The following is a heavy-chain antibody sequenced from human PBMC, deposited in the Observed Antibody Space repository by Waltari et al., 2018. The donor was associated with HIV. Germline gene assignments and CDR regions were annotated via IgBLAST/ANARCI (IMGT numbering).Heavy chain of an antibody. Sequence: QVQLQQWGAGLLKPSETLSLTCADYGEPFDGYYWSWIRQPPGKRLEWMGEINHRRNTNYNPSLKSRLTMSVDASKNQFSLNLNSVTAADTGVYYCARRALWLRPVYYFDYWGQGALVTVSS. J-gene: IGHJ4*02. D-gene: IGHD5-12*01. CDR1: GEPFDGYY. CDR3: ARRALWLRPVYYFDY. CDR2: INHRRNT. V-gene: IGHV4-34*01.